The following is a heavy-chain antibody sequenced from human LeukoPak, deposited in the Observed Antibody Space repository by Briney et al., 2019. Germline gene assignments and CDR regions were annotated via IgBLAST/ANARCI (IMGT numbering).Heavy chain of an antibody. J-gene: IGHJ4*02. V-gene: IGHV3-7*01. Sequence: GGSLRLSCAASGFTFSDYWMSWVRQAPGRGLEWVANIRQDGSEIYYVDSVKGRFTISRDNAKNSLFLQMNSLRAEDAAVYYCVRDTVGATDYWGQGTLVTVSS. CDR2: IRQDGSEI. D-gene: IGHD1-26*01. CDR1: GFTFSDYW. CDR3: VRDTVGATDY.